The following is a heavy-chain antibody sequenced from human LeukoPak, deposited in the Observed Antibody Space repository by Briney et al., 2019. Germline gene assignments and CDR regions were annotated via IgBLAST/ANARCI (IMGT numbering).Heavy chain of an antibody. V-gene: IGHV4-39*01. CDR3: ARPSGYSFALYYFDY. Sequence: SETLSLTCTVSGGSISSSGYYWGWIRQSPGTGLEWIGSIHYNGDTYYNPSLKSRVTISVDTSKNQFSLRLNSMTAADTAVYYCARPSGYSFALYYFDYWGQGTLVTVSS. J-gene: IGHJ4*02. CDR1: GGSISSSGYY. D-gene: IGHD5-18*01. CDR2: IHYNGDT.